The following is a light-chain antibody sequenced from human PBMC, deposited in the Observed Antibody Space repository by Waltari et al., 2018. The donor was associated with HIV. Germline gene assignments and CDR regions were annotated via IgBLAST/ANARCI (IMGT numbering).Light chain of an antibody. CDR2: RNN. CDR1: SSNIGNNY. CDR3: AVWDDSLSALV. V-gene: IGLV1-47*01. Sequence: QSVLTQPPSASGTPRPRVTISCSGSSSNIGNNYAYWSQPLPGTAPKFFIYRNNQRPSGVPDRFSGSKSGTSASLAITGLRSEDEADYYCAVWDDSLSALVFGGGTKLTVL. J-gene: IGLJ3*02.